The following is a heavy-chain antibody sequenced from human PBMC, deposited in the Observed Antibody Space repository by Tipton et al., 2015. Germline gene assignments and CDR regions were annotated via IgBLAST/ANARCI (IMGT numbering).Heavy chain of an antibody. CDR2: IQYSGGT. J-gene: IGHJ4*02. V-gene: IGHV4-59*01. D-gene: IGHD4-23*01. CDR3: ARARGRHGGLFDS. Sequence: TLSLTCTVSSDSINKYYWSWIRQPPGKELQWIGYIQYSGGTNYNPSLESRVSMSVDTSKTRFSLEMRSVTATDTAVYYCARARGRHGGLFDSWGQGILVTVSS. CDR1: SDSINKYY.